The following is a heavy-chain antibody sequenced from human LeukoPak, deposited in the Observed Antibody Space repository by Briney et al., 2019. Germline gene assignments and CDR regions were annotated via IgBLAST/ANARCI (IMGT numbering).Heavy chain of an antibody. CDR1: GGSVTSYY. V-gene: IGHV4-4*07. Sequence: SETLSLTCSVSGGSVTSYYWNWIRQSAGKGLEWIGCIYFRGNTNYNPSLKSRVSMSVDTSKNQFSLKLTSVTAADTAVYYCAGYREYWDWHFDLWGRGAPVTVSP. CDR2: IYFRGNT. D-gene: IGHD2-8*02. CDR3: AGYREYWDWHFDL. J-gene: IGHJ2*01.